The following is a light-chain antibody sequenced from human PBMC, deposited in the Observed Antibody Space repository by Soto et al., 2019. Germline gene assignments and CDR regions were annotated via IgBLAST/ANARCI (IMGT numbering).Light chain of an antibody. Sequence: QCVLTQPPSVSGAPGQRVTISCTGSSSNIGAGYDVHWYQQLPGTAPKLLIYGNNNRPSGVPDRFSGSKSGTSASLAITGLQAEDETDYYCQSYDSSLSSWVFGGGTQLTVL. J-gene: IGLJ3*02. V-gene: IGLV1-40*01. CDR2: GNN. CDR1: SSNIGAGYD. CDR3: QSYDSSLSSWV.